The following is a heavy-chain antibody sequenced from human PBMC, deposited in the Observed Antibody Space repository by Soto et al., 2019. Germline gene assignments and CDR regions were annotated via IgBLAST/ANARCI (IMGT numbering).Heavy chain of an antibody. Sequence: KPSETLSLTCTVSGGSISSYYWSWIRQPPGKGLEWIGYIYYSGSTNYNPSLKSRVTISVDTSKNQFSLKLSSVTAADTAVYYCARRYGGALDTWGQGTVVTVSS. CDR3: ARRYGGALDT. CDR2: IYYSGST. V-gene: IGHV4-59*08. D-gene: IGHD4-17*01. CDR1: GGSISSYY. J-gene: IGHJ5*02.